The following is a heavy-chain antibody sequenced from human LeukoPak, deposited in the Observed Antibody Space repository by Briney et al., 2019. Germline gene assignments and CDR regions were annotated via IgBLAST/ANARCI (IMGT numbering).Heavy chain of an antibody. Sequence: GASVKVSCKASGYTFTGYYMHWVRQAPGQGLEWMGWISAYNGNTNYAQKLQGRVTMTTDTSTSTAYMELRSLRSDDTAVYYCARDEWLQFLDVWGKGTTVTVSS. CDR2: ISAYNGNT. CDR1: GYTFTGYY. CDR3: ARDEWLQFLDV. D-gene: IGHD5-24*01. V-gene: IGHV1-18*04. J-gene: IGHJ6*04.